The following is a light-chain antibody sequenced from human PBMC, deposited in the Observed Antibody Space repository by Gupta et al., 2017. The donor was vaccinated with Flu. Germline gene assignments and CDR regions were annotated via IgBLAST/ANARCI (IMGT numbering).Light chain of an antibody. Sequence: QAVVTQEPSLTVSPAGTVTLTCGSSTGAVTSCLWPYWFQQNPGQTSMTLIYDTSKKQPWTPARFSVSRLGDKAALTLCGAQPEDEAEYYCLLSDSVVRVFGAGTRLTVL. J-gene: IGLJ1*01. CDR3: LLSDSVVRV. V-gene: IGLV7-46*01. CDR2: DTS. CDR1: TGAVTSCLW.